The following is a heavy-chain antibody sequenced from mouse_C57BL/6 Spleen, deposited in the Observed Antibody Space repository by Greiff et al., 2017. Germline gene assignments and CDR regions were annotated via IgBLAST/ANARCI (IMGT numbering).Heavy chain of an antibody. Sequence: QVHVKQSGAELVRPGTSVKMSCKASGYTFTNYWIGWAKQRPGHGLEWIGDIYPGGGYTNYNEKFKGKATLTADKSSSTAYMQFSRLTSEDSAIYYCARVGGDYDDYAMDYWGQGTSVTVSS. J-gene: IGHJ4*01. V-gene: IGHV1-63*01. CDR3: ARVGGDYDDYAMDY. CDR2: IYPGGGYT. CDR1: GYTFTNYW. D-gene: IGHD2-4*01.